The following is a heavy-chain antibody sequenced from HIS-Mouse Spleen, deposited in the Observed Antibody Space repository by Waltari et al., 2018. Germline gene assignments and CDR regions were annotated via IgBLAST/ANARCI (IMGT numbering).Heavy chain of an antibody. V-gene: IGHV2-70*15. Sequence: QVTLRESGPALVKPTQTLTLTCTSAGFSLSTSGMCVSWIRQPPGKALEWLARIDWDDDKYYSTSLKTRLTISRDTSKNQVVLTMTNMDPLDTATYYCARIAEGYTSGWYAFDYWGQGTLVTVSS. CDR1: GFSLSTSGMC. J-gene: IGHJ4*02. CDR3: ARIAEGYTSGWYAFDY. CDR2: IDWDDDK. D-gene: IGHD6-19*01.